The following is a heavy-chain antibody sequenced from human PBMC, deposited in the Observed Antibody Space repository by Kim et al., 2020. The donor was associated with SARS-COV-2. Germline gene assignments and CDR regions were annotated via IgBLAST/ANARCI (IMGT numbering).Heavy chain of an antibody. V-gene: IGHV3-9*01. Sequence: VKGRFTISRDNAKNTLYLQMNSLRAEETTLYYCAKGIPGRGEAAAGLFDYWGQGTLVTVSS. CDR3: AKGIPGRGEAAAGLFDY. D-gene: IGHD6-13*01. J-gene: IGHJ4*02.